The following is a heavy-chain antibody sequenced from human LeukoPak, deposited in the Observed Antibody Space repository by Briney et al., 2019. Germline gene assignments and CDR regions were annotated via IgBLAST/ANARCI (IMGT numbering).Heavy chain of an antibody. V-gene: IGHV4-4*07. J-gene: IGHJ5*02. Sequence: PSETLSLTCTVSGGSISTYYLSWIRQPAGRGLEWIGRIYSTVTTYNPSLKSRVTMSADTSRNHVSLTLNSVTAADTAVYYCARDSGTTGEVKFDPWARAPWSPSPQ. D-gene: IGHD3-10*01. CDR2: IYSTVT. CDR3: ARDSGTTGEVKFDP. CDR1: GGSISTYY.